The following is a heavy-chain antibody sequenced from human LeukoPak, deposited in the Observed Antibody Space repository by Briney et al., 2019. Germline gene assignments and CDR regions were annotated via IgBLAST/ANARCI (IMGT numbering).Heavy chain of an antibody. CDR2: INHTGNT. CDR1: GGSFSGYY. D-gene: IGHD6-13*01. J-gene: IGHJ4*02. CDR3: ARGRYLTTLGGAAAGFLDN. V-gene: IGHV4-34*01. Sequence: SETLSLTCAVNGGSFSGYYWNWIRQPPGKRLEWIGEINHTGNTNYNPSLKGRVTISVDASQKQFSLRLNSVTAADTAVYYCARGRYLTTLGGAAAGFLDNWGQGTLVTVSS.